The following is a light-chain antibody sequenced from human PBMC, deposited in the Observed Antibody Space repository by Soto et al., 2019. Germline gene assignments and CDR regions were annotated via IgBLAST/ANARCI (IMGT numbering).Light chain of an antibody. CDR2: EVT. Sequence: QSVLTQPASVSGSPGQSITISCTGSNSDIGAYDYVSWYQQHPGKPPPLLIYEVTFRPSGVPNRFSGSKSGNTATLTISGLLTEDEADYYCGSYASATLIFGGGTKLTVL. CDR1: NSDIGAYDY. CDR3: GSYASATLI. J-gene: IGLJ2*01. V-gene: IGLV2-14*01.